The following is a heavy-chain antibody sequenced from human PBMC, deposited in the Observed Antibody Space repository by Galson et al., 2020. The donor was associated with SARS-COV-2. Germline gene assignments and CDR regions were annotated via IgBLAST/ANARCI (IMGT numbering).Heavy chain of an antibody. CDR3: AREMGTVAGTAFDI. D-gene: IGHD6-19*01. CDR2: IYSGGST. V-gene: IGHV3-53*01. Sequence: GGSLRLSCAASGFTVSSNYMSWVRQAPGKGLEWVSVIYSGGSTYYADSVKGRFTISRDNSKNTLYLQMNSLRAEDTAVYYCAREMGTVAGTAFDIWGQGTMVTVSS. CDR1: GFTVSSNY. J-gene: IGHJ3*02.